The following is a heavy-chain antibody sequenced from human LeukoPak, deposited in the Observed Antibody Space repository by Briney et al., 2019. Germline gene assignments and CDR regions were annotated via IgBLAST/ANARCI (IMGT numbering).Heavy chain of an antibody. D-gene: IGHD6-13*01. V-gene: IGHV3-7*01. CDR2: IRQDGSEK. CDR1: GFTFSSYW. Sequence: GGSLRLSCAASGFTFSSYWMSWVRQAPGKGLEWVTNIRQDGSEKNYVDSVKGRFTISRDNAKNSLYLQMNSLRTEDTAVYYCARVSRAAAGTKLDYWGQGILVTVSS. J-gene: IGHJ4*02. CDR3: ARVSRAAAGTKLDY.